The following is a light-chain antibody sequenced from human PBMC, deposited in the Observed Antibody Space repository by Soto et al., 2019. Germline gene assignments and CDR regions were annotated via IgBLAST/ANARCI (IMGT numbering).Light chain of an antibody. Sequence: EIVLTQSPATLSGSPGERAALCCRASQSVSSNLAWYQKTPGQDPRLLIYDASTRATGIPARFSGSGSETEFNLTITRLQSEDFAVYQCQQYSKWTITFGQGTRLEIK. CDR3: QQYSKWTIT. J-gene: IGKJ5*01. CDR2: DAS. CDR1: QSVSSN. V-gene: IGKV3-15*01.